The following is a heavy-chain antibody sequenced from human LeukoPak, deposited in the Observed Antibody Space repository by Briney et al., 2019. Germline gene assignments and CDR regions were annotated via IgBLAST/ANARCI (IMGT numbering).Heavy chain of an antibody. Sequence: GGSLRLSCAASGFTFSSYAMSWVRQAPGKGLEWVSVIYSGGSTYYADSVKGRFTISRDNSKNTLYLQMNSLRAEDTAVYYCARDGTEYYYGSGSYYNVPFDYWGQGTLVTVSS. J-gene: IGHJ4*02. CDR1: GFTFSSYA. CDR3: ARDGTEYYYGSGSYYNVPFDY. D-gene: IGHD3-10*01. V-gene: IGHV3-66*01. CDR2: IYSGGST.